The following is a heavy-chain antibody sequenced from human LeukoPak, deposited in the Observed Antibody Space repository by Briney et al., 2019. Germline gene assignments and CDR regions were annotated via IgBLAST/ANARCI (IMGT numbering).Heavy chain of an antibody. V-gene: IGHV1-69*13. CDR2: IIPIFGTA. J-gene: IGHJ6*02. CDR1: GGTFSSYA. Sequence: GASVKVSCKASGGTFSSYAISWVRQAPGQGLEWMGGIIPIFGTANYAQKFQGRVTITADESASTAYMELSSLRSEDTAVYYCARSLRSTMIVVVRPTYYYYGMDVWGQGTTVTVSS. CDR3: ARSLRSTMIVVVRPTYYYYGMDV. D-gene: IGHD3-22*01.